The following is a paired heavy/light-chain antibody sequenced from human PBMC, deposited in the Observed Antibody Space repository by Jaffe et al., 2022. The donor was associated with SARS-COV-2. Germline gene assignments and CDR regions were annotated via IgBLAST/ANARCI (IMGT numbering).Heavy chain of an antibody. V-gene: IGHV3-23*04. CDR1: GFTFGTYG. CDR3: AKAYHFASGIRPYALDI. J-gene: IGHJ3*02. CDR2: VSGSGGST. D-gene: IGHD3-10*01. Sequence: EVQLVESGGGLVQPGGSLRLSCVASGFTFGTYGMSWVRQAPGKGLKWVSGVSGSGGSTYYADSVKGRFTISRDNPKNTLYLQMNSLRAEDTALYYCAKAYHFASGIRPYALDIWGLGTMVTVSS.
Light chain of an antibody. CDR1: QSVNTNY. Sequence: EIVLTQSPGTLSLSPGERATLSCRASQSVNTNYLAWYQQKPGQAPRLLIYGAFTRATGIPDRFSGSGSGTDFTLTISTLEPEDFAVYYCQQYDSSAWTFGQGSKVEIK. J-gene: IGKJ1*01. CDR3: QQYDSSAWT. CDR2: GAF. V-gene: IGKV3-20*01.